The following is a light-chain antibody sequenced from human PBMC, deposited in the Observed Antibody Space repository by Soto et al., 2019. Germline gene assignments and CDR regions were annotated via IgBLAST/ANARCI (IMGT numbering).Light chain of an antibody. Sequence: DLQMTQSPSSLSASVGDRVTITCRASQSSSNYLNWYQQKPGKAPKLLIYAASSMQSGVPSRFSGSGAETDFTLTISSLQPDVSATYFCQQSFSPLWTFGQGTKVE. J-gene: IGKJ1*01. CDR3: QQSFSPLWT. V-gene: IGKV1-39*01. CDR2: AAS. CDR1: QSSSNY.